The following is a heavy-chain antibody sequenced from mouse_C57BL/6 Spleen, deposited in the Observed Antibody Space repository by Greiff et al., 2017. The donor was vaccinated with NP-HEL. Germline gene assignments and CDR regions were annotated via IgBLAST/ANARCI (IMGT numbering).Heavy chain of an antibody. CDR3: ARCDYADYFDY. CDR2: IYPRSGNT. V-gene: IGHV1-81*01. CDR1: GYTFTSYG. J-gene: IGHJ2*01. Sequence: QVHVKQSGAELARPGASVKLSCKASGYTFTSYGISWVKQRTGQGLEWIGEIYPRSGNTYYNEKFKGKATLTADKSSSTAYMELRSLTSEDSAVYFCARCDYADYFDYWGQGTTLTVSS. D-gene: IGHD2-4*01.